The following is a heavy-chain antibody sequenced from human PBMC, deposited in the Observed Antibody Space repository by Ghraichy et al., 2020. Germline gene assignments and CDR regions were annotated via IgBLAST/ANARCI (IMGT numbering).Heavy chain of an antibody. CDR3: ARLDSPRGPLPHDAFDI. CDR2: IYYSGST. Sequence: SETLSLTCTVSGGSISSSSYYWGWIRQPPGKGLEWIGSIYYSGSTYYNPSLKSRVTISVDTSKNQFSLKLSSVTAADTAVYYCARLDSPRGPLPHDAFDIWGQGTMVTVSS. D-gene: IGHD3/OR15-3a*01. J-gene: IGHJ3*02. V-gene: IGHV4-39*01. CDR1: GGSISSSSYY.